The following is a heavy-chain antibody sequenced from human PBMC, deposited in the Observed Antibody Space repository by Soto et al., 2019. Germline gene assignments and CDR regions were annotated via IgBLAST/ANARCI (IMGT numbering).Heavy chain of an antibody. CDR1: GFTFSSYA. Sequence: EVQLLESGGGLVQPGGSLRLSCAASGFTFSSYAMSWVRQAPGKGLEWVSVIGGSGGNTDYADSVKGRFTISRDNSKNTLYLQMNSLRAEDTALYYCAKVTTTYSSRWYDFDYWGQGTLVTVSS. D-gene: IGHD6-19*01. J-gene: IGHJ4*02. CDR2: IGGSGGNT. CDR3: AKVTTTYSSRWYDFDY. V-gene: IGHV3-23*01.